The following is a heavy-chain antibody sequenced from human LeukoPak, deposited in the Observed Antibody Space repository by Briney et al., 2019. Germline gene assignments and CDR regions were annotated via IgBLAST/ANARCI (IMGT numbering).Heavy chain of an antibody. CDR3: ARGGTWIQLCDY. V-gene: IGHV3-33*08. CDR2: IWFDGSDK. Sequence: GGSLRLSCAASGFTFSSYGMHWVRQAPGKGLEWVAVIWFDGSDKYYADSVKGRFTVSRDNSKNTLSLQMNSLRAEDTAVYYCARGGTWIQLCDYWGQGTLVTVSS. CDR1: GFTFSSYG. D-gene: IGHD5-18*01. J-gene: IGHJ4*02.